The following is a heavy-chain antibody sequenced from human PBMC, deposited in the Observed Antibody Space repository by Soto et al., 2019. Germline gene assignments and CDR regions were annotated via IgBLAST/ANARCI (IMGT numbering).Heavy chain of an antibody. CDR1: GGTFSSYA. J-gene: IGHJ6*02. D-gene: IGHD3-3*01. CDR2: IIPIFGTT. V-gene: IGHV1-69*13. Sequence: SVKISSKASGGTFSSYAISWLRQAPAQGLEWMGGIIPIFGTTNYAQKFQGRVTITAYESTSTAYMELSSLRSEDTAVYYCARSSGETIFGVVKAPEDVWGQGTTVTASS. CDR3: ARSSGETIFGVVKAPEDV.